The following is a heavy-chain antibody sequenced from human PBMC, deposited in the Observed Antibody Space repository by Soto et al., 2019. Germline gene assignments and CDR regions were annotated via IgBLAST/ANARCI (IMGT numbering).Heavy chain of an antibody. CDR3: ARYFSSAHINSYDF. D-gene: IGHD3-9*01. CDR2: VSHTGAT. V-gene: IGHV4-61*01. Sequence: QVQLQESGPGLVKPSETLSLTCTVSGGSISLERFYWTWIRQPPGKGLEWLGYVSHTGATNYKPPLQSRVVISVDTSRNPLSVTLRSLTAADTAVYFGARYFSSAHINSYDFWGQGTLVSVSA. J-gene: IGHJ4*02. CDR1: GGSISLERFY.